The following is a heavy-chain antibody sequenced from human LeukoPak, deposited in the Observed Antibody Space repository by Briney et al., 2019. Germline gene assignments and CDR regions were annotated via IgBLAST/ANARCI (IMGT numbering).Heavy chain of an antibody. D-gene: IGHD5-24*01. CDR2: IIPIFGTA. CDR1: GGTFSSYA. V-gene: IGHV1-69*05. Sequence: SVKVSCKASGGTFSSYAISWVRQAPGQGLEWMGRIIPIFGTANYAQKFQGRVTITTDESTSTAYMELSSLKSEDTAVYYCARGLSPPTSGWRHYYYYMDVWGKGTTVTVSS. J-gene: IGHJ6*03. CDR3: ARGLSPPTSGWRHYYYYMDV.